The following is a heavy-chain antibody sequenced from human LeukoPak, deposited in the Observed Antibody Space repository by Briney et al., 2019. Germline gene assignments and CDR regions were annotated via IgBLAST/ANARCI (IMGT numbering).Heavy chain of an antibody. Sequence: GGSLRLSCAASGFTFSSYWMSWVRQAPGKGLEWVANIKQDGSEKYYVDSVKGRFTISRDNAKNSLYLQMNSLRTEDTALYYCPKEPGRSWPLDYWGQGTLVTASS. V-gene: IGHV3-7*05. CDR2: IKQDGSEK. D-gene: IGHD6-13*01. CDR1: GFTFSSYW. J-gene: IGHJ4*02. CDR3: PKEPGRSWPLDY.